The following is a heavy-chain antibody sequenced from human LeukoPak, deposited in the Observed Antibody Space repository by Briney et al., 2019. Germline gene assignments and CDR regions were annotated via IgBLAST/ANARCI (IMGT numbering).Heavy chain of an antibody. Sequence: PSGTLSLTCAVSGGSISSNNWWGWVRQPPGKGLEWIGEIYHSGSPNYNPSLKSRVTISVDKTRNHFSLNLSSVTAADTAVYYCARVNINNWHSCDYWGQGTLVTVSS. CDR1: GGSISSNNW. CDR3: ARVNINNWHSCDY. J-gene: IGHJ4*02. V-gene: IGHV4-4*02. CDR2: IYHSGSP. D-gene: IGHD1-1*01.